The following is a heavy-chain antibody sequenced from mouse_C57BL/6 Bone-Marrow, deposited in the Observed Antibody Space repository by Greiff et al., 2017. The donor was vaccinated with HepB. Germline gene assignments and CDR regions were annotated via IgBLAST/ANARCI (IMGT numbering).Heavy chain of an antibody. Sequence: EVQLQQSGPELVKPGASVKMSCKASGYTFTDYNMHWVKQSHGKSLEWIGYINPNNGGTSYNQKFKGKATLTVNKSSSTAYMELRSLTSEDSAVYYCARGLGSSFYYTMDYWGQGTSVTVSS. CDR3: ARGLGSSFYYTMDY. D-gene: IGHD1-1*01. CDR1: GYTFTDYN. CDR2: INPNNGGT. J-gene: IGHJ4*01. V-gene: IGHV1-22*01.